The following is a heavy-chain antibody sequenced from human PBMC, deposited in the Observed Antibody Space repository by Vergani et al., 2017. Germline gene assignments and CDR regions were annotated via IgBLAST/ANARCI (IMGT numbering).Heavy chain of an antibody. J-gene: IGHJ5*02. CDR3: ARGSGYCSGGSCYSWFDP. V-gene: IGHV4-34*01. D-gene: IGHD2-15*01. Sequence: QVQLQQWGAGLLKPSETLSLTCAVYGGSFSGYYWSWIRQPPGKGLEWIGEINHSGSTNYNPSLKSRVTISVDTSKNQFSLKRSSVTAADTAVYYCARGSGYCSGGSCYSWFDPWGQGTLVTVSS. CDR1: GGSFSGYY. CDR2: INHSGST.